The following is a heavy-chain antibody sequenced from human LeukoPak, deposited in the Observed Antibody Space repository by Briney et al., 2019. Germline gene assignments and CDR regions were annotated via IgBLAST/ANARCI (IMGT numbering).Heavy chain of an antibody. CDR2: IYTSGST. CDR1: GASISSYY. J-gene: IGHJ6*03. D-gene: IGHD4-11*01. Sequence: TSETLSLTCTVSGASISSYYWSWIRQPPGKGLEWIGYIYTSGSTNYNPSLKSRVTISVDTSKNQFSLKLSSVTAADTAVYYCARHLQETTARNYYSYYYMDVWGKGTTVTVSS. CDR3: ARHLQETTARNYYSYYYMDV. V-gene: IGHV4-4*09.